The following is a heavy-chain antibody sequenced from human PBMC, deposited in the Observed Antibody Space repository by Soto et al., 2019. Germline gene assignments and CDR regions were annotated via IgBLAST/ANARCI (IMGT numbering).Heavy chain of an antibody. V-gene: IGHV1-69*02. Sequence: QVQLVQSGAEVQKPGSSVKVSCKASGGTFSSYTISWVRQAPGQGLEWMGRIIPILGIANYAQKFQGRVTITADKSTSTAYMELSSLRSEDTAVYYCARAWYSSSSGHFDYWGQGTLVTVSS. D-gene: IGHD6-6*01. CDR3: ARAWYSSSSGHFDY. J-gene: IGHJ4*02. CDR2: IIPILGIA. CDR1: GGTFSSYT.